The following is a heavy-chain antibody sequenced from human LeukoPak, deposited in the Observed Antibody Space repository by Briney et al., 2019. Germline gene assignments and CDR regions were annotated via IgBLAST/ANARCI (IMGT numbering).Heavy chain of an antibody. J-gene: IGHJ5*02. CDR3: ARASFWESPINWFAP. CDR2: INPNSGGT. Sequence: ASVKVSYKASGYTFTGYYMHWVRQAPGQGLEWMAWINPNSGGTNYAQKFQGRVTMTRDTSISTAYMELSRLRSDDTAVYYCARASFWESPINWFAPWGQGTLVTVSS. V-gene: IGHV1-2*02. D-gene: IGHD3-16*01. CDR1: GYTFTGYY.